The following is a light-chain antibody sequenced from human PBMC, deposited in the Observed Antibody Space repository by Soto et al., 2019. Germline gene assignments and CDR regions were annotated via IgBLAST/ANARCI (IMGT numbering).Light chain of an antibody. CDR1: QSVSNNY. Sequence: EIVLTQSPGTLSPSPGERATLSCRASQSVSNNYLAWYQQKPGQAPRLLIYGASNRATGIPDRFSGSGSGTDFTLSISRLEPEDFAVYYCQQYSSSGTFGQGTKVEIK. CDR2: GAS. V-gene: IGKV3-20*01. J-gene: IGKJ1*01. CDR3: QQYSSSGT.